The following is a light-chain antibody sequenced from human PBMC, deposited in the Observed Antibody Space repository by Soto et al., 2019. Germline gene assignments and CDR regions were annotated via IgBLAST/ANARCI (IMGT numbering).Light chain of an antibody. V-gene: IGKV3-20*01. J-gene: IGKJ3*01. CDR3: QQYGYSLFT. CDR2: GTS. CDR1: QSINSNY. Sequence: EIMLTQSPGTLSFFTGERATLSCRASQSINSNYLAWYQQKPGQAPRLLIYGTSSRATGIPDRFSGSGSGTDFTLTISRLEPEDFAVYYCQQYGYSLFTVGPGTKVDSK.